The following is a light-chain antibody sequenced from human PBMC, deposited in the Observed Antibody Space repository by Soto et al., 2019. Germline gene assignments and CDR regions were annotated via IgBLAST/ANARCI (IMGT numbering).Light chain of an antibody. J-gene: IGLJ1*01. CDR1: SSNIGDYNY. Sequence: QSVLTQPPSASGSPGQSVTISCTGTSSNIGDYNYVSWYQQYPGKAPKLLIYEVRKRPSGVPDRFSGSKSGNTASLTVSGLQSEDEADYYCSSYAAGGLRVFGTGTKVTVL. CDR2: EVR. CDR3: SSYAAGGLRV. V-gene: IGLV2-8*01.